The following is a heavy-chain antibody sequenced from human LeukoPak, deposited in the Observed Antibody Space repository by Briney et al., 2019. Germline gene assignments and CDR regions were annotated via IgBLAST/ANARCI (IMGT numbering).Heavy chain of an antibody. Sequence: GGSLRLSCAASGFTFSSYGMHWVRQAPGKGLEWVAVIWYDGSNKYYADSVKGRLTISRDNAKNLLYLQMDNLRAEDTAAYYCTPYSSSPVDSWGQGALVTVSS. CDR3: TPYSSSPVDS. V-gene: IGHV3-33*01. D-gene: IGHD6-6*01. CDR2: IWYDGSNK. CDR1: GFTFSSYG. J-gene: IGHJ4*02.